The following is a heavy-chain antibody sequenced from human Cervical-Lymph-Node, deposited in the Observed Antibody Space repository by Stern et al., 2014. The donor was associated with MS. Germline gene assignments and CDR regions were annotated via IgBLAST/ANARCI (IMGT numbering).Heavy chain of an antibody. D-gene: IGHD3-10*01. CDR1: GFSLSTSGVG. V-gene: IGHV2-5*02. Sequence: ESGPTLVKPTQTLTLTCTFSGFSLSTSGVGVGWIRQPPGKALEXLALIYWDDDKRYSPSLKSRLTITKDTSKNQVVLTMTNMDPVDTATYYCAHRRRYYGSGSYDYWGQGTLVTVSS. CDR3: AHRRRYYGSGSYDY. J-gene: IGHJ4*02. CDR2: IYWDDDK.